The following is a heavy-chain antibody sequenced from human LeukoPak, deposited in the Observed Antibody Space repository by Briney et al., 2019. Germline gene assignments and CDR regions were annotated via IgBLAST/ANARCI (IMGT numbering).Heavy chain of an antibody. CDR3: AREVGNVLTGY. V-gene: IGHV1-18*01. Sequence: EASVKVSCKTSGHRFTSYGISGVRQAPGQGIEWMGWISIYNGNTKYAQNLQGRVTMTRDTSTGAAYLDLRSLRSDDTALYYCAREVGNVLTGYWGQGTQVTVSS. CDR1: GHRFTSYG. J-gene: IGHJ4*02. CDR2: ISIYNGNT. D-gene: IGHD3-9*01.